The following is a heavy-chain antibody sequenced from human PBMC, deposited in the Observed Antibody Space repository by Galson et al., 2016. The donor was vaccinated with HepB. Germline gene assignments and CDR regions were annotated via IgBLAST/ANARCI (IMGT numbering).Heavy chain of an antibody. Sequence: CAISGDSVSRISLAWNWIRQSPSRGLEWLGRTYYRSKWHNDYAASEKSRISINPDTSKNQFSLHLNSVTPEDTAVYYCARDYWGFFDYWGQGTLVTVSS. CDR1: GDSVSRISLA. J-gene: IGHJ4*02. CDR2: TYYRSKWHN. V-gene: IGHV6-1*01. D-gene: IGHD7-27*01. CDR3: ARDYWGFFDY.